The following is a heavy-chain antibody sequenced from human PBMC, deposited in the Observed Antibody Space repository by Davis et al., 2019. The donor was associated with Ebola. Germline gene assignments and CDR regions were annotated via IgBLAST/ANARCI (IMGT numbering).Heavy chain of an antibody. CDR3: AKASWGPAARPLLDS. CDR2: IKQDGSDK. D-gene: IGHD2-2*02. V-gene: IGHV3-7*03. Sequence: GESLKISCAASGFTFSSYWMSWVRQAPGKGLEWVANIKQDGSDKYYVDSVKGRFTISRDNAKNSLYLQMHSLRVEDTARYYCAKASWGPAARPLLDSWGQGIMVTVSS. J-gene: IGHJ4*02. CDR1: GFTFSSYW.